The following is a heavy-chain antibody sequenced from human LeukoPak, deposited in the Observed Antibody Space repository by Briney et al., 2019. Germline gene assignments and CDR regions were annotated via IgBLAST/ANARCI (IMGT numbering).Heavy chain of an antibody. D-gene: IGHD3-22*01. CDR3: TRGGLYYYDSSGYYVSDY. J-gene: IGHJ4*02. CDR1: GGSISSGGYY. V-gene: IGHV4-31*03. CDR2: IYYSGST. Sequence: PSETLSLTCTVSGGSISSGGYYWSWIRQHPGKGLEWIGYIYYSGSTYYNPSLKSRVTISVDTSKNQFSLKLSSVTAADTAVYYCTRGGLYYYDSSGYYVSDYWGQGTLVTVSS.